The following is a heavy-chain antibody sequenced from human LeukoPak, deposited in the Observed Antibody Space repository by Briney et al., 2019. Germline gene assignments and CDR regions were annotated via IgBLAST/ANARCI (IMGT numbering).Heavy chain of an antibody. Sequence: SLRLSCAASGFTFSSYAMHWVRQAPGKGLEWVAVISYDGSNKYYADSVKGRFTISRDNSKNTLYLQMNSLRAEDTAVYYCAKDFTVTTRGWFDPWGQGTLVTVSS. V-gene: IGHV3-30*04. D-gene: IGHD4-17*01. J-gene: IGHJ5*02. CDR2: ISYDGSNK. CDR1: GFTFSSYA. CDR3: AKDFTVTTRGWFDP.